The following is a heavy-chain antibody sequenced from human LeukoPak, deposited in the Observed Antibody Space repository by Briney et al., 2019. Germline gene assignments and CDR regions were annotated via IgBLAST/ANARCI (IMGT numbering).Heavy chain of an antibody. D-gene: IGHD3-3*01. V-gene: IGHV3-23*01. CDR3: ARGGTYYDFWSGYSYYYGMDV. CDR2: ISGSGGST. CDR1: GFTFSSYA. Sequence: GGSLRLSCAASGFTFSSYAMSWVRQAPGKGLEWVSLISGSGGSTYYADSVKGRFTISRDNSKNTLYLQMNSLRAEDTAVYYCARGGTYYDFWSGYSYYYGMDVWGQGTTVTVSS. J-gene: IGHJ6*02.